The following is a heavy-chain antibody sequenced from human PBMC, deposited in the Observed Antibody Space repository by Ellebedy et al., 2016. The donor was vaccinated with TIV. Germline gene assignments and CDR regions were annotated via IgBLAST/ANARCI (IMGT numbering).Heavy chain of an antibody. D-gene: IGHD6-13*01. CDR1: GFTFSSYA. CDR3: AKHRYSSSGYNFDY. CDR2: ITGSGRST. J-gene: IGHJ4*02. V-gene: IGHV3-23*01. Sequence: PGGSLRLSCAASGFTFSSYAMSWVRQAPGKGLEWVSSITGSGRSTYYADSVKGRFTISRDNSKNTLYVQMSSLRDDDTAVYYCAKHRYSSSGYNFDYWGQGTLVTVSS.